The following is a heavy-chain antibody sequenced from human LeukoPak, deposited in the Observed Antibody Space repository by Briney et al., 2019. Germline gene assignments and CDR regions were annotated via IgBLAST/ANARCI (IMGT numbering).Heavy chain of an antibody. Sequence: ETLSLTCAVYGGSFSGYYWSWIRQPPGKGLEWIGEINHSGSTNYNPSLKSRVTISVDTSKNQFSLKLSSVTAADTAVNYCARRYRWYGSGTAFDYWGQGTLVTVSS. D-gene: IGHD3-10*01. V-gene: IGHV4-34*01. J-gene: IGHJ4*02. CDR3: ARRYRWYGSGTAFDY. CDR2: INHSGST. CDR1: GGSFSGYY.